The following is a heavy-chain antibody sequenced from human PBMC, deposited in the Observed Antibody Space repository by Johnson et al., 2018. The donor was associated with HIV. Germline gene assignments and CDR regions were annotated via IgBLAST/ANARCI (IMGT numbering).Heavy chain of an antibody. J-gene: IGHJ3*02. CDR2: IRYDGSNK. CDR1: GFTFSSYG. D-gene: IGHD3-16*01. CDR3: ARDPEGAPPLGALDI. Sequence: QVQLVESGGGVIRPGGSLRLSCAASGFTFSSYGMHWVRQAPGKGLEWVAFIRYDGSNKYYADSVKGRFTISRDNSKNTLYLQMNSLRAEDTAGDYCARDPEGAPPLGALDIWGQVTMVTVSS. V-gene: IGHV3-30*02.